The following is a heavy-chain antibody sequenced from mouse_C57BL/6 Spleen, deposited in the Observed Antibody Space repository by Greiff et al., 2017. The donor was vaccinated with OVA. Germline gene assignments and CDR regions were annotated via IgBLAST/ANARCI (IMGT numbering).Heavy chain of an antibody. CDR2: IYPGDGDT. V-gene: IGHV1-82*01. J-gene: IGHJ2*01. D-gene: IGHD2-12*01. CDR3: AREGTIVDFDY. Sequence: QVQLKQSGPELVKPGASVKISCKASGYAFSSSWMNWVKQRPGKGREWIGRIYPGDGDTNYNGKFKGKATLTADKSSSTAYMQLSSLTSEDSAVYFCAREGTIVDFDYWGQGTTLTVSA. CDR1: GYAFSSSW.